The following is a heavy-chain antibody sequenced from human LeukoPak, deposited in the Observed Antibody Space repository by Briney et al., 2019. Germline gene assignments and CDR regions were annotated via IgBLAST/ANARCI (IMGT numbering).Heavy chain of an antibody. CDR3: ATGPIYNWNDGEAFDY. Sequence: GGSLRLSCAASGFTFSSYAMHWVRQAPGKGLEWVAVISYDGSNKYYADSVKGRFTISRDNSKNTLYLQMNSLRAEDTAVYYCATGPIYNWNDGEAFDYWGQGTLVTVSS. D-gene: IGHD1-20*01. V-gene: IGHV3-30-3*01. CDR1: GFTFSSYA. J-gene: IGHJ4*02. CDR2: ISYDGSNK.